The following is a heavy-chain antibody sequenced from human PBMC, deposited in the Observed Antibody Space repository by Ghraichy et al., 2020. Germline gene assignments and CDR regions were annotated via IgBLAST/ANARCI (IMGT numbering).Heavy chain of an antibody. CDR1: GFTVSSKY. CDR2: IYSGGTT. Sequence: LTCAASGFTVSSKYMTWVRQAPGKGLEWVSVIYSGGTTYYADSVKGRFTISRDNSKNTLYLQMNSLGAEDTAVYYCARGVGAELDYWGQGTLVTVSS. V-gene: IGHV3-53*01. D-gene: IGHD3-10*01. J-gene: IGHJ4*02. CDR3: ARGVGAELDY.